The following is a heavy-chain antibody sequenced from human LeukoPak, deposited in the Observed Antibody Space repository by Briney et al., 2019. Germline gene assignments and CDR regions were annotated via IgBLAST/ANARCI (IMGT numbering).Heavy chain of an antibody. D-gene: IGHD3-22*01. V-gene: IGHV4-34*01. CDR2: INHSGST. CDR3: ARGRYYYDSSGYYYRRYYFDY. CDR1: GGSFSGYY. J-gene: IGHJ4*02. Sequence: PPETLSLTCAVYGGSFSGYYWSWIRQPPGKGLEWIGEINHSGSTNYNPSLKSRVTISVDTSKNQFSLKLSSVTAADTAVYYCARGRYYYDSSGYYYRRYYFDYWGQGTLVTVSS.